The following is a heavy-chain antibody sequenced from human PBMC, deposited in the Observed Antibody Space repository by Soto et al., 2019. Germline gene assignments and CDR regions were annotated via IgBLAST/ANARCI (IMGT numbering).Heavy chain of an antibody. CDR2: INADGTST. CDR3: VKVLARGVGVPRFYFDS. Sequence: SGGSLRLSCAASGFTFSNSWMHWVRQVSGKGLEWVSRINADGTSTSYADSVKGRFTISRGNAKNTLYLHVNSLRAEDTAVYYCVKVLARGVGVPRFYFDSWGQGALVTVSS. CDR1: GFTFSNSW. D-gene: IGHD2-2*01. J-gene: IGHJ4*02. V-gene: IGHV3-74*01.